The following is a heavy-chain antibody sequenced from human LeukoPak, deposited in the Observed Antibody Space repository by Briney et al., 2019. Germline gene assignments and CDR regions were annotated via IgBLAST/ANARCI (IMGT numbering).Heavy chain of an antibody. Sequence: GGSLRLSCGASGFTFSTYGMHWVRQAPGKGLEWVAMIRYDGSNKYYADSVKGRFTISRDNSKNTLYLQMNSLRAEDTAVYYCAKDPNIAVAGTYDYWGQGTLVTVSS. V-gene: IGHV3-30*02. CDR2: IRYDGSNK. CDR1: GFTFSTYG. CDR3: AKDPNIAVAGTYDY. D-gene: IGHD6-19*01. J-gene: IGHJ4*02.